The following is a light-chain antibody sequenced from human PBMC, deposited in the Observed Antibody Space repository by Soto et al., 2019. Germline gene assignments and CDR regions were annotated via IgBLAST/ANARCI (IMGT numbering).Light chain of an antibody. J-gene: IGLJ2*01. CDR3: SSYAGSNNVV. CDR2: EVS. Sequence: QSVLTQPPSPSGAPGQSVTISCTGTSSEVGGYNYVSWYQQHPGKAPKLMIYEVSKRPSGVPDRFSGSKSGNTASLTVSGLQAEDEADYYCSSYAGSNNVVFGGGTKVTVL. CDR1: SSEVGGYNY. V-gene: IGLV2-8*01.